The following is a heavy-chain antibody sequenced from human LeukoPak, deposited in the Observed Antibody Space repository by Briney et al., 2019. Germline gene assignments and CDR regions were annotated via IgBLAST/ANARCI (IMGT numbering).Heavy chain of an antibody. CDR3: ARGGKTGTTTYNWFDP. V-gene: IGHV4-34*01. CDR2: SNHSGST. J-gene: IGHJ5*02. Sequence: SETLSLTCAVYGGSFSGYYWSLIRRPPGKGLEWIGESNHSGSTNYNPSLKSRVTISVDTSKNQFSLKLSSVTAADTAVYYCARGGKTGTTTYNWFDPWGQGTLVTVSS. D-gene: IGHD1-7*01. CDR1: GGSFSGYY.